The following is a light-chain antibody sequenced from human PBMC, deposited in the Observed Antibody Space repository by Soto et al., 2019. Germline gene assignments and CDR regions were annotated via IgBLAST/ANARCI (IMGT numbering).Light chain of an antibody. Sequence: QSALTQPASVSGSPGQSITISCTGTSSDVGGYSYVFWYQHHPGKAPKLMIYEVNNRPAGVSDRFSGSKSGNTASLTISGLQAEDEADYYCSSHTSSNTVVFGGGTQPTVL. J-gene: IGLJ2*01. CDR3: SSHTSSNTVV. CDR1: SSDVGGYSY. CDR2: EVN. V-gene: IGLV2-14*01.